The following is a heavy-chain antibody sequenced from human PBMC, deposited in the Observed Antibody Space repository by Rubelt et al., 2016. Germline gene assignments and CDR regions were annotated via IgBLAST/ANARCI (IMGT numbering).Heavy chain of an antibody. V-gene: IGHV1-18*01. CDR1: GYTFTSYG. D-gene: IGHD6-6*01. J-gene: IGHJ2*01. CDR2: ISAYNGNT. CDR3: ARDRIRIAARQGWYFDL. Sequence: QVQLVQSGAEVKKPGASVKVSCKASGYTFTSYGISWVRQAPGQGLAWVGWISAYNGNTTYAQKCQGMGTITTDTTTSTAYMELRSLRSDDTAVYYCARDRIRIAARQGWYFDLWGRGTLVTVSS.